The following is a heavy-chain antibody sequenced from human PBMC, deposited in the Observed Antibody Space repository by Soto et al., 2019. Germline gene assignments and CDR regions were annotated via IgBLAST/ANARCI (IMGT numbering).Heavy chain of an antibody. J-gene: IGHJ5*02. Sequence: QVQLQESGPRLVKPSGTLSLTCAVSGGSISSSNWWSWVRQPPGKGLEWIGEIYHSGSTNYNPSLKSRVTISVDKSKNQFSLNLSSVTAADTAVYYCAKDRGRVYINPGNWFDPWGQGTLVTVSS. V-gene: IGHV4-4*02. CDR3: AKDRGRVYINPGNWFDP. D-gene: IGHD2-8*01. CDR1: GGSISSSNW. CDR2: IYHSGST.